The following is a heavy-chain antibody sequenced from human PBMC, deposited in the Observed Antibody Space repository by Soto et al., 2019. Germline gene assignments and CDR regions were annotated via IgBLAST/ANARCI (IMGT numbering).Heavy chain of an antibody. D-gene: IGHD6-13*01. CDR3: ARVPGIAAAGYNWFDP. V-gene: IGHV1-18*01. J-gene: IGHJ5*02. CDR2: ISAYNGNT. Sequence: GASVKVSCKASGYTFTSYGISWVRQAPGQGLEWMGWISAYNGNTNYAQKLQGRVTMTTDTSTSTAYMELRSLRSDDTAVYYCARVPGIAAAGYNWFDPWGQGTLVTVSS. CDR1: GYTFTSYG.